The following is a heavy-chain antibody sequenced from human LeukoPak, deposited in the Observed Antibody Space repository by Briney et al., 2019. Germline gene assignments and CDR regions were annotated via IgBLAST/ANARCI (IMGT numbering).Heavy chain of an antibody. V-gene: IGHV4-39*01. CDR3: ASNAPSGDYFDY. J-gene: IGHJ4*02. Sequence: SETLSLTCTVSGDSISSSSYYWGWIRQPPGKGLEWIGSIYYSGSTYYNPSLKSRVTISVDTSKNQFSLKLSSVTAADSAVYYCASNAPSGDYFDYWGQGTLVTVSS. D-gene: IGHD1-26*01. CDR1: GDSISSSSYY. CDR2: IYYSGST.